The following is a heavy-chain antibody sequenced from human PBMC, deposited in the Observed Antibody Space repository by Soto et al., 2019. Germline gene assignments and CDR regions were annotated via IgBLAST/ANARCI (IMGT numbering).Heavy chain of an antibody. D-gene: IGHD3-10*01. Sequence: GGSLRLSCAASGFTFSSYSMSWVSQAPGKGLEWVSAISGSGGSTYYADSVKGRFTISRDNSKNTLYLQMNSLRAEDTAVYYCAKDQSASGSRTANWFDPWGQGTLVTVSS. CDR1: GFTFSSYS. V-gene: IGHV3-23*01. CDR2: ISGSGGST. J-gene: IGHJ5*02. CDR3: AKDQSASGSRTANWFDP.